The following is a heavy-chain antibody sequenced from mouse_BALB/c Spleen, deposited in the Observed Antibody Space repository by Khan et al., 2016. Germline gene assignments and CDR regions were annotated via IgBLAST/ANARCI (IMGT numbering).Heavy chain of an antibody. V-gene: IGHV4-1*02. CDR2: INPDSSTI. CDR3: ASAGDYGYLAY. CDR1: GFDFSRYW. Sequence: EVKLLEPGGGLVQPGGSLKLSCAASGFDFSRYWMSWVRQAPGKGLEWIGEINPDSSTINYTPSLKDRFIISRDNAKNTLYLQMRKVRSEDTALYYCASAGDYGYLAYWGQGTLVTVSA. J-gene: IGHJ3*01. D-gene: IGHD1-1*01.